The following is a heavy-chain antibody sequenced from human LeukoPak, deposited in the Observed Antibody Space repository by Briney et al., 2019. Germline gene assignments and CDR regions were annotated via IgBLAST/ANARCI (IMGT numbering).Heavy chain of an antibody. J-gene: IGHJ5*02. CDR3: ARDSAHYYCTNGVCPRRWFDP. Sequence: ASVKVSCKASGYTFTGYYMHWVRQAPGQGLEWMGWINPNSGGTNYAQKFQGRVTMTRDTSISTAYMELSRLRSDDTAVYYCARDSAHYYCTNGVCPRRWFDPWGQGILVAVSS. V-gene: IGHV1-2*02. CDR2: INPNSGGT. D-gene: IGHD2-8*01. CDR1: GYTFTGYY.